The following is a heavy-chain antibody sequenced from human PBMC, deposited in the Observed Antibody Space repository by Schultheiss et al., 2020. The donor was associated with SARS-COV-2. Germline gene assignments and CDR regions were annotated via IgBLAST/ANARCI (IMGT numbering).Heavy chain of an antibody. V-gene: IGHV4-34*01. Sequence: SETLSLTCTVSGGSISSYYWSWIRQPPGKGLEWIGEINHSGSTNYNPSLKSRVTISVDTSKNQFSLKLSSVTAADTAVYYCARGRARGDAFDIWGQGTMVTVSS. CDR2: INHSGST. D-gene: IGHD3-10*01. CDR1: GGSISSYY. CDR3: ARGRARGDAFDI. J-gene: IGHJ3*02.